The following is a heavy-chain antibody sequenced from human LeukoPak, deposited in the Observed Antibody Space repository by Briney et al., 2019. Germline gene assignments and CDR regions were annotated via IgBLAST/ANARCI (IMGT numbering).Heavy chain of an antibody. CDR1: GASSSDYS. Sequence: SQTLSLTCTLFGASSSDYSWSGVWPPPRKGHECIGYIHHTGSFAYNPSLNSRATISLDTSKNQFSLKLTSVTAADTAVYYCTRGHWALDCWGQGPRVTVSS. J-gene: IGHJ4*02. D-gene: IGHD3-16*01. CDR2: IHHTGSF. CDR3: TRGHWALDC. V-gene: IGHV4-59*01.